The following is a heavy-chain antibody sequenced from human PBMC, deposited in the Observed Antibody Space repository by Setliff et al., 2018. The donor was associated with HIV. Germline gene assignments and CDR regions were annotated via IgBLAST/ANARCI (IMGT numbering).Heavy chain of an antibody. Sequence: SVKVSCKTSGGTFSSYGISWVRQAPGQGLEWMGGIIPMFGTGFYAQKFQGRVTITTDESRSKAYMELSSLRSEDTAVYYCASGYCSSTSCHYNFWSGYLGDYWGQGTLVTVSS. CDR3: ASGYCSSTSCHYNFWSGYLGDY. J-gene: IGHJ4*02. V-gene: IGHV1-69*05. D-gene: IGHD2-2*03. CDR2: IIPMFGTG. CDR1: GGTFSSYG.